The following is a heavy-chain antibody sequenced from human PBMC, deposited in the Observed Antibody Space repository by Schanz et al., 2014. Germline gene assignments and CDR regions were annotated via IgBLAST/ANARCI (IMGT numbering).Heavy chain of an antibody. J-gene: IGHJ5*02. CDR3: AREVGLYDRGWFDP. Sequence: VQLEQSGAEVKKPGSSVKVSCKASGGTFSSFGINWVRQAPGQGLEWMGWISAYNGNTNYAQKLQGRVTMTTDTSTSTAYMELRSLRSDDTAVYYCAREVGLYDRGWFDPWGQGTLVTVSS. D-gene: IGHD3-22*01. V-gene: IGHV1-18*01. CDR1: GGTFSSFG. CDR2: ISAYNGNT.